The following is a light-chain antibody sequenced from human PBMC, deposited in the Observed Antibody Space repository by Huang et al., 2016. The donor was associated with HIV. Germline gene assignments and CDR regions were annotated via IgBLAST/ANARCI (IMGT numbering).Light chain of an antibody. Sequence: EIVLTQSPATLSLSPGERATLPCRASQSVSSYVAWYQQKPGQAPRLLIYDASNRSTGIPARFSGSGSGTDFTLTISVLEPEDFAVDYCQQRSNWPITVGQGTRLEMK. V-gene: IGKV3-11*01. CDR3: QQRSNWPIT. J-gene: IGKJ5*01. CDR2: DAS. CDR1: QSVSSY.